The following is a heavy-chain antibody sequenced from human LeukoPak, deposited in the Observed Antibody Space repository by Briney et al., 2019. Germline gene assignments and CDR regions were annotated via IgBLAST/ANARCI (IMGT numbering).Heavy chain of an antibody. CDR1: GGSISSSSDY. D-gene: IGHD5-18*01. V-gene: IGHV4-39*01. J-gene: IGHJ4*02. Sequence: SETLSLTCTVSGGSISSSSDYWGWIRQPPGKGLEWIGNIYYSGNTFYNPSLKSRVTISVDTSKNQFSLKLTSVTAADTAVYFCARVPTAMVTFVYWGQGTLVTVSS. CDR3: ARVPTAMVTFVY. CDR2: IYYSGNT.